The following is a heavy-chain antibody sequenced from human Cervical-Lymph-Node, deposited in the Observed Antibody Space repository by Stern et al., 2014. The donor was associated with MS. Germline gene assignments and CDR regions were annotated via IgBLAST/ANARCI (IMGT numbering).Heavy chain of an antibody. CDR3: ARDGYYYGTSGYYRYYFDN. J-gene: IGHJ4*02. D-gene: IGHD3-22*01. CDR2: ISYDGRNN. CDR1: GFNFSSYA. V-gene: IGHV3-30*04. Sequence: QVQLVQSGGGVVQPGKSLRLSCAASGFNFSSYAMHWIRQAPGKGLEWVAVISYDGRNNYYVDSVKGRFTISRDNSKNTLYVQMNSLRAEDTAVYYCARDGYYYGTSGYYRYYFDNWGQGTLVTVSS.